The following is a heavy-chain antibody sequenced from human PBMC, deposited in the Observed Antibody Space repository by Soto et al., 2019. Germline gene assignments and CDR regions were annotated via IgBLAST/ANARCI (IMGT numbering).Heavy chain of an antibody. CDR2: INPNSGGT. D-gene: IGHD5-12*01. J-gene: IGHJ4*02. CDR1: GYTFTGYY. V-gene: IGHV1-2*04. Sequence: GASVKVSCKASGYTFTGYYMHWVRQAPGQGLEWMGWINPNSGGTNYAQKFQGWVTMTRDTSISTAYMELSRLRSDDTAVYYCARNSGYDSLTYDYWGQGTLVPVYS. CDR3: ARNSGYDSLTYDY.